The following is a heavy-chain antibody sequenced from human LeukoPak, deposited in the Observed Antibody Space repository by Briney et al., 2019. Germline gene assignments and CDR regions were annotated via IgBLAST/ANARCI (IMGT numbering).Heavy chain of an antibody. Sequence: GGSLRLSCAASGFTFDDYAMHWVRQAPGKGLEWVSGISWNSGSIGYADSVKGRFTISRDNAKNSLYLQMNSLRAEDTALYYCAKEGYTQNNYGYFDYWGQGTLVTVSS. J-gene: IGHJ4*02. CDR3: AKEGYTQNNYGYFDY. CDR2: ISWNSGSI. D-gene: IGHD5-24*01. CDR1: GFTFDDYA. V-gene: IGHV3-9*01.